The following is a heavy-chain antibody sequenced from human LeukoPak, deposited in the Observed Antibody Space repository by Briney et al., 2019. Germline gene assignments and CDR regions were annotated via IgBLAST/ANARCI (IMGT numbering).Heavy chain of an antibody. CDR1: GGSISSYY. Sequence: SETLSLTCTVSGGSISSYYWSWIRQPPGKGLEWLGYIYYSGSTNYNPSLKSRVTISVDTSKNQFSLKLSSVTAADTAVYYCARHVEGMGVDYWGQGTLVTVSS. D-gene: IGHD2-21*01. CDR3: ARHVEGMGVDY. V-gene: IGHV4-59*08. CDR2: IYYSGST. J-gene: IGHJ4*02.